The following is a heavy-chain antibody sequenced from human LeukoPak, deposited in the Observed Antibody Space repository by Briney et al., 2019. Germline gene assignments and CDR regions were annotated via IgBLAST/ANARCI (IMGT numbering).Heavy chain of an antibody. CDR1: GGSISSYY. CDR3: ARSFVSSIAARHWYFDL. CDR2: VLYSGSG. D-gene: IGHD6-6*01. V-gene: IGHV4-59*01. Sequence: NPSETLSLTCTVSGGSISSYYWNWIRQSPGKGLEWIGYVLYSGSGDYNPSLKSRVTILIDMSKNQFSLKLSSVTTADTAVYYCARSFVSSIAARHWYFDLWGRGTRVTVSS. J-gene: IGHJ2*01.